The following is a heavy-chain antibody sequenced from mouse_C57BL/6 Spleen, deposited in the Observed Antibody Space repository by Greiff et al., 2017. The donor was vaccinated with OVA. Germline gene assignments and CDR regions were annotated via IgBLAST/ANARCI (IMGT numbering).Heavy chain of an antibody. D-gene: IGHD1-1*01. CDR2: IHPNSGST. CDR1: GYTFTSYW. V-gene: IGHV1-64*01. J-gene: IGHJ2*01. Sequence: QVQLKQPGAELVKPGASVKLSCKASGYTFTSYWMHWVKQRPGQGLEWIGMIHPNSGSTNYNEKFKSKATLTVDKSSSTAYMQLSSLTSEDSAVYYCARQGTTVVDFDYWGQGTTLTVSS. CDR3: ARQGTTVVDFDY.